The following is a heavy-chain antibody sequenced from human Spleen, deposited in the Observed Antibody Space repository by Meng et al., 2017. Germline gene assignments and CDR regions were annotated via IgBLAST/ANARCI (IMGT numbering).Heavy chain of an antibody. J-gene: IGHJ6*02. CDR3: ARVQYGSGSYYNVYYYGMDV. CDR1: GFTFSSYA. V-gene: IGHV3-30*04. CDR2: ISYDGSNK. Sequence: GESLKISCAASGFTFSSYAMHWVRQAPGKGLEWVAVISYDGSNKYYADSVKGRFTISRDNSKNTLYLQMNSLRAEDTAVYYCARVQYGSGSYYNVYYYGMDVWGQGTTVTVSS. D-gene: IGHD3-10*01.